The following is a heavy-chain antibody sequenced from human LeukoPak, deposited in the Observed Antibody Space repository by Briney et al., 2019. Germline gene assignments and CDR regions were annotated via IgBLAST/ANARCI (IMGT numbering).Heavy chain of an antibody. CDR1: GFTFSSYA. J-gene: IGHJ4*02. Sequence: TGGSLRLSCAASGFTFSSYAMHWVRQAPGKGLEWVSYISSSSVTIYYADSVKGRFTISRDNSKNTLYLQINSLRAEDTAVYYCARGYGGNVLWGQGALVTVSS. V-gene: IGHV3-48*01. CDR2: ISSSSVTI. CDR3: ARGYGGNVL. D-gene: IGHD4-23*01.